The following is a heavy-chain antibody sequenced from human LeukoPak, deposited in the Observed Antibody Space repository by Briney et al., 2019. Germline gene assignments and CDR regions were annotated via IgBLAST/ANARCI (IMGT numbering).Heavy chain of an antibody. Sequence: GGSLRLSCAASGFTFSSYAMSWVRQAPGKGLEWVSAISGSVGIRYYADSVKGRFTISRDNSKNTLYLQMNSLRAEDTAVYYCANIVQVSPEAFDIWGQGTMVTVSS. D-gene: IGHD1-14*01. V-gene: IGHV3-23*01. CDR3: ANIVQVSPEAFDI. CDR2: ISGSVGIR. CDR1: GFTFSSYA. J-gene: IGHJ3*02.